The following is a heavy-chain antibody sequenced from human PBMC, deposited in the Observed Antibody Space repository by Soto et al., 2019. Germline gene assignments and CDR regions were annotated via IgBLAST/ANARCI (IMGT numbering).Heavy chain of an antibody. CDR1: GVSMRNYF. J-gene: IGHJ4*02. V-gene: IGHV4-59*01. Sequence: SETLSLTCTVSGVSMRNYFWTWIRQPPGKVLEWIGYIHYSGTTSFFPSYNPSLRSRVTISEDTSKNQFSLKLLSVTTADTAVYFCAAGEASSRNLAPYYLDFWGQGTLVTVSS. CDR3: AAGEASSRNLAPYYLDF. CDR2: IHYSGTT. D-gene: IGHD6-13*01.